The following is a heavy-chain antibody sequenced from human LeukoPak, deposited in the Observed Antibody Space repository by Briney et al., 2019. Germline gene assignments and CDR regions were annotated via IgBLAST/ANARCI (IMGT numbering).Heavy chain of an antibody. CDR2: ISYDGSNK. CDR3: AGTYYYDSSGYTGYYYYYGMDV. CDR1: GFTFSSYA. J-gene: IGHJ6*02. D-gene: IGHD3-22*01. Sequence: GGSLRLSCAASGFTFSSYAMHWVRQAPGKGLEWVAVISYDGSNKYYADSVKGRFTISRDNSKNTLYLQMNSLRAEDTAVYYCAGTYYYDSSGYTGYYYYYGMDVWGQGTLVTVSS. V-gene: IGHV3-30*14.